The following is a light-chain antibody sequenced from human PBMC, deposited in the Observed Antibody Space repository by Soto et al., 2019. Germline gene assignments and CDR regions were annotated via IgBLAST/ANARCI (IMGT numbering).Light chain of an antibody. CDR3: QHYNSYWGT. CDR1: QSTSSW. J-gene: IGKJ1*01. CDR2: DAS. V-gene: IGKV1-5*01. Sequence: DIQMTQSPSTLSASVGDRVTITCRASQSTSSWLAWYQQKPGKAPKLLIYDASSLESGVPSRFSGSGSGTEFTLTISSLQPDDFATYYCQHYNSYWGTFGQGTKVDIK.